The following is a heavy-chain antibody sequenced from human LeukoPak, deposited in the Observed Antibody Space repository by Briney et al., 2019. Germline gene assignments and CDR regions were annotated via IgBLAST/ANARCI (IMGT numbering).Heavy chain of an antibody. Sequence: SGTLSLTCGVSGASISSSNWWTWVRQTPGKGLEWIGEIYHSGYTNFNPSLKSRVTISVDTSKNQFSLKLSSVTAADTAVYYCARSRGYSYGTTFLDYWGQGTLVTVSS. D-gene: IGHD5-18*01. J-gene: IGHJ4*02. CDR2: IYHSGYT. CDR3: ARSRGYSYGTTFLDY. CDR1: GASISSSNW. V-gene: IGHV4-4*02.